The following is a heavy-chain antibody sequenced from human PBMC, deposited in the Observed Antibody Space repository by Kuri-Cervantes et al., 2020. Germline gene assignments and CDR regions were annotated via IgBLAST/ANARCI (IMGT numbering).Heavy chain of an antibody. CDR3: ARVRIAAAGPRPLFDY. Sequence: GSLRLSCAVSGYSISSGYYWGWIRQPPGKGLEWIGYIYYSGSTNYNPSLKSRVTISVDTSKNQFSLKLSSVTAADTAVYYCARVRIAAAGPRPLFDYWGQGTLVTVSS. D-gene: IGHD6-13*01. CDR2: IYYSGST. CDR1: GYSISSGYY. V-gene: IGHV4-38-2*01. J-gene: IGHJ4*02.